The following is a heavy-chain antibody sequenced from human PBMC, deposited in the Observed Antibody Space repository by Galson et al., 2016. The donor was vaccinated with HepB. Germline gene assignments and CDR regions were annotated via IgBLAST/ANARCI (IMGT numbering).Heavy chain of an antibody. J-gene: IGHJ4*02. CDR2: IRTGSFRETT. Sequence: SLRLSCAASGFSFGDYAMSWFRQAPGQGLEWVSFIRTGSFRETTNYAASVKGRFTISRDDSKSIAYLQMDRLKAEDTAVYFCTRAPREVQGSTPYSGPDLFDLWGQGALVTVSS. CDR3: TRAPREVQGSTPYSGPDLFDL. CDR1: GFSFGDYA. D-gene: IGHD3-10*01. V-gene: IGHV3-49*03.